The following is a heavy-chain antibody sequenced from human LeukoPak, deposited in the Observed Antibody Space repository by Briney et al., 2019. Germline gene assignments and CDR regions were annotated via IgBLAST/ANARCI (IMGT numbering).Heavy chain of an antibody. J-gene: IGHJ4*02. V-gene: IGHV3-11*01. D-gene: IGHD3-10*01. CDR3: ARERGSGVHYDY. CDR1: GFTFSDYY. CDR2: ISSSSSSI. Sequence: RTGGSLRLSCAGSGFTFSDYYMTSIRQAPGKGLEWVSYISSSSSSIKYADNVKGRFTISRDNSKNSLYLQMNSLRADDTAVYYCARERGSGVHYDYWGQGTLVTVSS.